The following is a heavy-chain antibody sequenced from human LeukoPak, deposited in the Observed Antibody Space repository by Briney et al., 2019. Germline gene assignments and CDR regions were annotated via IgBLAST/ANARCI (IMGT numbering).Heavy chain of an antibody. J-gene: IGHJ4*02. CDR1: GGTFSSYA. D-gene: IGHD6-19*01. V-gene: IGHV1-69*01. Sequence: SVKVSWKASGGTFSSYAISWVRQARGQGLEWMGGIIPIFGTANYAQKFQGRVTITADESTSTAYMELSSLRSEDTAVYYCARDRSSGCFDYWGQGTLVTVSS. CDR3: ARDRSSGCFDY. CDR2: IIPIFGTA.